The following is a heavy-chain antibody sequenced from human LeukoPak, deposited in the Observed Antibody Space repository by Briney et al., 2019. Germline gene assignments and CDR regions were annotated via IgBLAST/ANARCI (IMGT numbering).Heavy chain of an antibody. CDR3: ARDLGSMDV. CDR2: IRSDGVEK. J-gene: IGHJ6*02. Sequence: SGGSLRLSCTAAGFSLSMYWMSWVRQAPGKGLEWVANIRSDGVEKYYVDSVRGRFTISTDTAKNTLYLQMNSLRAEDTAVYYCARDLGSMDVWGQGTTVTVSS. CDR1: GFSLSMYW. V-gene: IGHV3-7*01.